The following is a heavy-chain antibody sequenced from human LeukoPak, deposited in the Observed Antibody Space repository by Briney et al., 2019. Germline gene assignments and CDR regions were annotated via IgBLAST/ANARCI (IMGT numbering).Heavy chain of an antibody. CDR3: AKDTAAAATGYYGMDV. V-gene: IGHV3-33*03. CDR1: GFTFSSYG. D-gene: IGHD2-2*01. Sequence: GGSLRLSCAASGFTFSSYGMHWVRQAPGKGLEWEAVIWYDGSNKYYADSVKGRFTISRDNAKNSLYLQMNSLRAEDTALYYCAKDTAAAATGYYGMDVWGQGTTVTVSS. J-gene: IGHJ6*02. CDR2: IWYDGSNK.